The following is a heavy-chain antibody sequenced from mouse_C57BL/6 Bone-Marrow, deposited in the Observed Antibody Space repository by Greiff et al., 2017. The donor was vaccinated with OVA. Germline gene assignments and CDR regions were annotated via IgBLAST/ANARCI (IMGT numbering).Heavy chain of an antibody. CDR1: GYTFTSYW. Sequence: QVQLQQPGAELVRPGTSVKLSCKASGYTFTSYWMHWVKQRPGQGLEWIGVIDPSDSYTNYNQKFKGKATLTVDTSSSTAYMQLSSLTSADSAVYYCAREGVITTVVEDYWGQGTTLTVSS. CDR3: AREGVITTVVEDY. J-gene: IGHJ2*01. D-gene: IGHD1-1*01. CDR2: IDPSDSYT. V-gene: IGHV1-59*01.